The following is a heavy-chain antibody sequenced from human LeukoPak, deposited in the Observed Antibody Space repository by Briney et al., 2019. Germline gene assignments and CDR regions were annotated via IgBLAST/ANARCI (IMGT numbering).Heavy chain of an antibody. CDR2: IYYSGST. CDR1: AGSISSYY. CDR3: ARVTGYMVEDYFDS. Sequence: SETLSLTCTVSAGSISSYYWSWIRQPPGKGLEWIGYIYYSGSTNYNPSLKSRVTISVDTSKNQFSLRLRSVTAADTAVYYCARVTGYMVEDYFDSWGQGTLVTVSS. J-gene: IGHJ4*02. D-gene: IGHD6-13*01. V-gene: IGHV4-59*01.